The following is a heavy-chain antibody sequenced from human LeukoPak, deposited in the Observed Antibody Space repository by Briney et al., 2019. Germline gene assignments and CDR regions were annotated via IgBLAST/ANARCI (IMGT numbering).Heavy chain of an antibody. Sequence: ASVKVSCKASGGTLSGYAISWVRQAPGQGLEWMGGIIPIFGTANYAQKFQGRVTITADKSTSTAYMELSSLRSEDTAVYYCATRNKDIVVDDSPVMDVWGKGTTVTVSS. CDR1: GGTLSGYA. CDR3: ATRNKDIVVDDSPVMDV. CDR2: IIPIFGTA. J-gene: IGHJ6*04. V-gene: IGHV1-69*06. D-gene: IGHD2-15*01.